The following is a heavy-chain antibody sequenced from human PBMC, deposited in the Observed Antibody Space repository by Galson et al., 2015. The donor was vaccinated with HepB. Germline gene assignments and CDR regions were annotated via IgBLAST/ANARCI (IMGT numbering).Heavy chain of an antibody. Sequence: SVKVSCKASGGTFSSYAISWVRQAPGQGLEWMGGIIPIFGTANYAQKFQGRVTITADESTSTAYMELSSLRSEDTAVYYCARAPNYYDSSGYYSHFDYWGQGTLVTVSS. CDR3: ARAPNYYDSSGYYSHFDY. CDR1: GGTFSSYA. V-gene: IGHV1-69*13. D-gene: IGHD3-22*01. CDR2: IIPIFGTA. J-gene: IGHJ4*02.